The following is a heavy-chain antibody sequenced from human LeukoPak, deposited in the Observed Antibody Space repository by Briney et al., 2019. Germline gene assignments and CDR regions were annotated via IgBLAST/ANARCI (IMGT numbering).Heavy chain of an antibody. CDR1: GFTFSSYG. D-gene: IGHD4-17*01. J-gene: IGHJ4*02. Sequence: PGGSLRLSCAASGFTFSSYGMHWVRQAPGKGLEWVAVIWDDGTNKYYADSVKGRLTVSRDNSKNTLYLQMNSLRAEDTAVYYCAREDYGAAVWGQGTLVTVSS. CDR3: AREDYGAAV. V-gene: IGHV3-33*01. CDR2: IWDDGTNK.